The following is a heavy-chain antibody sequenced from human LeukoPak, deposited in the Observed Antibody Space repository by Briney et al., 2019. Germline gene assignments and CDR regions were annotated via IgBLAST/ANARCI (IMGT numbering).Heavy chain of an antibody. CDR3: ARAPRWQLGLFDY. CDR1: GGSITDYF. CDR2: IYYSEGT. J-gene: IGHJ4*02. V-gene: IGHV4-59*01. D-gene: IGHD5-24*01. Sequence: SETLSLTCTVSGGSITDYFWSWSRQPPGKGLEWIGYIYYSEGTTYNPSLKGRVTISVDTSKNQFSLNLTSVTAADTAVYYCARAPRWQLGLFDYWGQGILVTVSS.